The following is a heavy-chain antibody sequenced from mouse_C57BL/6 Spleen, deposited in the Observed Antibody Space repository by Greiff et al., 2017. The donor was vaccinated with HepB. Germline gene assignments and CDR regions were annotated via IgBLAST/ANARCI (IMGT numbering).Heavy chain of an antibody. CDR1: GFSFTSYG. CDR2: IWSGGST. Sequence: QVHVKQSGPGLVQPSQSLSITCTVSGFSFTSYGVHWVRQSPGKGLEWLGVIWSGGSTDYNAAFISRLSISKDNSKSQVFFKMNSLQADDTAIYYCARKGVDYYGSSRYAMDYWGQGTSVTVSS. J-gene: IGHJ4*01. V-gene: IGHV2-2*01. D-gene: IGHD1-1*01. CDR3: ARKGVDYYGSSRYAMDY.